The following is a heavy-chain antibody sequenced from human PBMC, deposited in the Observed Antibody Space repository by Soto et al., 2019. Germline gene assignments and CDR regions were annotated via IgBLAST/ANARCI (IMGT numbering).Heavy chain of an antibody. Sequence: EVKLVESGGGLVQPGRSLRLSCVASGFTSDDYAMHWVRQAPGKGLEWVAGIYWNSNRIDYGDSVKGRFTISRDNAENSLYPQMYSLRPEDTAMYFCLKDVMPGGADCWGPGTLVTVSS. CDR3: LKDVMPGGADC. CDR2: IYWNSNRI. J-gene: IGHJ4*02. D-gene: IGHD3-16*01. V-gene: IGHV3-9*02. CDR1: GFTSDDYA.